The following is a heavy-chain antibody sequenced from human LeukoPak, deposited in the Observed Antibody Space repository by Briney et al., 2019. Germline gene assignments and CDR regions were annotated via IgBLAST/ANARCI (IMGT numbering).Heavy chain of an antibody. CDR3: ASCGSTSCH. CDR2: VSSDSSTT. Sequence: GGSLRLSCAASGFTFSSYNMNWVRQAPGKGLEWVSYVSSDSSTTYYADSVKGRFTISTDNAKKSLYLQMNSLRVEDTAVYYCASCGSTSCHWGQGILVTVSS. CDR1: GFTFSSYN. D-gene: IGHD2-2*01. J-gene: IGHJ4*02. V-gene: IGHV3-48*04.